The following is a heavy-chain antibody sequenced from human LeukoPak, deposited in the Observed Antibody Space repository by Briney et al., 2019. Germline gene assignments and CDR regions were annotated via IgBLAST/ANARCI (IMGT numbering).Heavy chain of an antibody. J-gene: IGHJ4*02. Sequence: PGGSLRLSCAASGFTFSDYYMTWIRHAPGKGLETDAYISGSGSVIVYADSVKGRFTISRDNAQNSLYLQMNSLRDEDTAVYYCSRDPRPCDYWGQGTLVTVSS. CDR1: GFTFSDYY. CDR3: SRDPRPCDY. CDR2: ISGSGSVI. V-gene: IGHV3-11*04.